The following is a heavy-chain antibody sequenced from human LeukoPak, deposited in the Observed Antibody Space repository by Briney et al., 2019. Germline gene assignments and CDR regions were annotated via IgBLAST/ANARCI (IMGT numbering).Heavy chain of an antibody. CDR2: IYPGDCDT. CDR1: GCSFTSYW. D-gene: IGHD4-17*01. Sequence: GESLQISCKGSGCSFTSYWIGWGRRMPGKGLEWRGIIYPGDCDTRYSPSFQGQVTISADKSISTAYLQWSSLKASDTAMYYCARLWSGDYAFNWGQGTLVTASS. V-gene: IGHV5-51*01. J-gene: IGHJ4*02. CDR3: ARLWSGDYAFN.